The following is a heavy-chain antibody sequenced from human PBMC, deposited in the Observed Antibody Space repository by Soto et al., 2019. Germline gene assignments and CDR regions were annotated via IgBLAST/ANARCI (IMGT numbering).Heavy chain of an antibody. CDR3: AKDHRIWGRLVEYMDV. V-gene: IGHV3-23*01. J-gene: IGHJ6*02. Sequence: GGSLRLSCAASGFTFGSYALGWVRQAPGRGLECVSAISGSGVSTFYADSVKGRFTISRDTSKNTLYLQMNTLTAEDTAVYYCAKDHRIWGRLVEYMDVWGQGTTVTVSS. CDR1: GFTFGSYA. CDR2: ISGSGVST. D-gene: IGHD3-10*01.